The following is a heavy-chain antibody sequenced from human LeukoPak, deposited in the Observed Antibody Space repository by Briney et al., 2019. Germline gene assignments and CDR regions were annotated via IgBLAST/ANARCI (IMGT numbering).Heavy chain of an antibody. V-gene: IGHV1-18*01. CDR1: GYTFTSYG. CDR2: ISAYSGNR. Sequence: ASVKVSCKASGYTFTSYGISWVRQAPGQGLEWMGWISAYSGNRNYAQKLQGRVTMTTDTSTSTAYMELRSLRSDDTAVYYCARVEAYCTRTSCHGYWGQGTLVTVSS. D-gene: IGHD2-2*01. CDR3: ARVEAYCTRTSCHGY. J-gene: IGHJ4*02.